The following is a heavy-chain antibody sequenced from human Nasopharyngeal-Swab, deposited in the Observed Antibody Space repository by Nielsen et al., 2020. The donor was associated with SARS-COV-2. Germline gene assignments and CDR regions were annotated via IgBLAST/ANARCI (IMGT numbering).Heavy chain of an antibody. CDR2: INAGNGNT. V-gene: IGHV1-3*01. Sequence: ASVKVSCKASGGTFSSYAMHWVRQAPGQRLEWMGWINAGNGNTKYSQKFQGRVTITRDTSASTAYMELSSLRSEDTAVYYCAREAYDYVWGSYRYTTHAAFDIWGQGTMVTVSS. CDR3: AREAYDYVWGSYRYTTHAAFDI. D-gene: IGHD3-16*02. CDR1: GGTFSSYA. J-gene: IGHJ3*02.